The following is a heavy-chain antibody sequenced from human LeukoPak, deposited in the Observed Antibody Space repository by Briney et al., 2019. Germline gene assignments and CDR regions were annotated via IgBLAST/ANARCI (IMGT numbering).Heavy chain of an antibody. V-gene: IGHV3-53*04. J-gene: IGHJ6*02. CDR2: IYSGGST. Sequence: PGGSLRLSCAASGFTVSSNYMSWVRQAPGKGLEWVSVIYSGGSTYYADSVKGRFTISRHNSKNTLYLQMNSLRAEDTAVYYCARDYTVTNYYYYGMDVWGQGTTVTVSS. D-gene: IGHD4-17*01. CDR3: ARDYTVTNYYYYGMDV. CDR1: GFTVSSNY.